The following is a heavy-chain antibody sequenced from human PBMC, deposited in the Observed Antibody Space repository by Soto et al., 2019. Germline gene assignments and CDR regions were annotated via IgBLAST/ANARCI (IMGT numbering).Heavy chain of an antibody. D-gene: IGHD3-22*01. CDR1: GGSVSSGSYY. CDR2: IYYSGST. V-gene: IGHV4-61*01. J-gene: IGHJ4*02. Sequence: SETLSLTCTVSGGSVSSGSYYWSWIRQPPGKGLEWIGYIYYSGSTNYNPSLKSRVTISVDTSKNQFSLKLSSVTAADTAVYYCASKSHYDSSPFDYWGQGTLVTVSS. CDR3: ASKSHYDSSPFDY.